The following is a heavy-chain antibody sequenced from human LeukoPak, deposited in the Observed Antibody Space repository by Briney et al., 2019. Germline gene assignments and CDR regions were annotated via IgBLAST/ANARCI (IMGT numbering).Heavy chain of an antibody. D-gene: IGHD5-18*01. CDR3: ARARRETVRGSEYGYNFDY. V-gene: IGHV3-7*04. CDR1: GFTFSNYW. CDR2: LRQDGSEK. Sequence: GGSLRLSCAASGFTFSNYWMTWVRQAPGKGLEWVANLRQDGSEKRYVDSVKGRFTISRDNAGNSLYLQMSSLRAEDTAVYYCARARRETVRGSEYGYNFDYWGQGTLVTVSS. J-gene: IGHJ4*02.